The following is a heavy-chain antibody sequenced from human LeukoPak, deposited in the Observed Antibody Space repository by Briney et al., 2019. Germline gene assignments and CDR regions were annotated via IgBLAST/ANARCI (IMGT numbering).Heavy chain of an antibody. CDR3: ARTPRPASVAAGNNWFDL. D-gene: IGHD1-14*01. CDR1: GGSISSGGYY. V-gene: IGHV4-31*03. Sequence: PSQTLSLTCTVSGGSISSGGYYWRWIRQHPGKGLEWNAYIYYSGSTYYNPSLKSRVTISLDMSRTQFSLKLSSVTAADTAVYYCARTPRPASVAAGNNWFDLWGQGTLVTVSS. CDR2: IYYSGST. J-gene: IGHJ5*02.